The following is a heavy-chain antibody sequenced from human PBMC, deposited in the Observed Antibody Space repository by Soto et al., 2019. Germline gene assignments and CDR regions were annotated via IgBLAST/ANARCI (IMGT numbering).Heavy chain of an antibody. CDR1: GYTFTSYR. Sequence: QVQLVQSGAEVKKPGASVKVSCKASGYTFTSYRISWVRQAPGQGLEWMGWISAYNGHTNYAQKLQGRVTMTTDTSTSSAYMELRSLRSDDTAVYYCARVDLEGRYFARFDYWGQGTLVTVSS. V-gene: IGHV1-18*01. CDR2: ISAYNGHT. CDR3: ARVDLEGRYFARFDY. D-gene: IGHD3-9*01. J-gene: IGHJ4*02.